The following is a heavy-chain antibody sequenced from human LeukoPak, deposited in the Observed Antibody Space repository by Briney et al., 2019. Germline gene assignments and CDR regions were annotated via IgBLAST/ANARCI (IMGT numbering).Heavy chain of an antibody. V-gene: IGHV1-2*02. Sequence: ASVKVSCKASGYTFNGCYMHWVRQAPGQGLEWMGWINPNSDDTKYAQKFQGRVTMTRDTSITTVYMEVSSLTSDDTAIYYCARQDLRNFDYWGQGTLVTVSS. J-gene: IGHJ4*02. CDR1: GYTFNGCY. CDR3: ARQDLRNFDY. CDR2: INPNSDDT. D-gene: IGHD4-17*01.